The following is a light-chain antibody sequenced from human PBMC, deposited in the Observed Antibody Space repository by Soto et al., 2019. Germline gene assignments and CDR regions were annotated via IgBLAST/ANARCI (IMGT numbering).Light chain of an antibody. CDR3: QQRDNWPPT. J-gene: IGKJ3*01. Sequence: EIVLTQSPATLSLSPGERATLSCRASQNIGEYLAWYQHKPGQAPRLLIYDASNKATGIPARIRASGSGTDFTLTITSLEPEDVAVYDGQQRDNWPPTFAPGTKIEI. V-gene: IGKV3-11*01. CDR2: DAS. CDR1: QNIGEY.